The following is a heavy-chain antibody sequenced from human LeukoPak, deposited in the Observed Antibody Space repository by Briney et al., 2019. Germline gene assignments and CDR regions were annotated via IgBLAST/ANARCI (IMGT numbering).Heavy chain of an antibody. Sequence: SETLSLTCTVSGASIRSHYWSWIRQPPGKGLEWIGYMYYSGNSNYNPALKSRVTISVDTSKNQFSLKMISVTPADTAVFYCARDTMNYGMDVWGQGTTVTVSS. CDR2: MYYSGNS. V-gene: IGHV4-59*11. CDR1: GASIRSHY. J-gene: IGHJ6*02. D-gene: IGHD3-22*01. CDR3: ARDTMNYGMDV.